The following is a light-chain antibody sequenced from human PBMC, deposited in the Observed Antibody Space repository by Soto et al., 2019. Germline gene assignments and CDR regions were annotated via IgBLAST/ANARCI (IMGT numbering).Light chain of an antibody. V-gene: IGLV1-44*01. Sequence: QSVLTQPPSASGTPGQRVTISCSGSSSNIEGNPVNWYQQVPGAAPKSLIYSTNYRASGVPDRISGSKSGTSASLAISGLQSEDEADYYRAAWDHTLDAWVFGGGTKVTVL. CDR1: SSNIEGNP. CDR2: STN. J-gene: IGLJ3*02. CDR3: AAWDHTLDAWV.